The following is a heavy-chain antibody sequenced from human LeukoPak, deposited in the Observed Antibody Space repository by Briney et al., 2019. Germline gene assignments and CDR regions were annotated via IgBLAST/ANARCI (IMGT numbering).Heavy chain of an antibody. CDR2: IYYSGST. J-gene: IGHJ5*02. CDR3: ARDYGSSAHYNWFDP. Sequence: PSETLSLTCTVSGGSISSYYWSWIRQPPGKGLEWIGYIYYSGSTNYNPSLKSRVTISVDTSKNQFSLKLSSVTAADTAVYYCARDYGSSAHYNWFDPWGQGTLVTVSS. D-gene: IGHD6-6*01. V-gene: IGHV4-59*01. CDR1: GGSISSYY.